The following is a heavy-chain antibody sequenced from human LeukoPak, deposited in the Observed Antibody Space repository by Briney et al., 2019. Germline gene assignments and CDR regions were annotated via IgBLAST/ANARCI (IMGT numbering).Heavy chain of an antibody. J-gene: IGHJ4*02. CDR2: INPNSGGT. V-gene: IGHV1-2*02. CDR3: ARDPNYGGNSGEFDY. D-gene: IGHD4-23*01. CDR1: GYTFTGYY. Sequence: ASVKVPCKASGYTFTGYYMHWVRQAPGQGLEWMGWINPNSGGTNYAQKFQGRVTMTRDTSISTAYMELSRPRSDDTAVYYCARDPNYGGNSGEFDYWGQGTLVTVSS.